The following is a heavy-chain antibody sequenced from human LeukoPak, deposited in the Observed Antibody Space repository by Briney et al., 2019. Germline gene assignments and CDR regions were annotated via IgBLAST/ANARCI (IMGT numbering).Heavy chain of an antibody. CDR3: ARVGHIVVVVAATPRYGMDV. CDR2: MNPNSGNT. V-gene: IGHV1-8*02. CDR1: GYTFTGYY. J-gene: IGHJ6*02. Sequence: GASVKVSCKASGYTFTGYYMHWVREATGQGLEWMGWMNPNSGNTGYAQKFQGRVTMTRNASISTAYMELSSLRSEDTAVYYCARVGHIVVVVAATPRYGMDVWGQGTTVTVSS. D-gene: IGHD2-15*01.